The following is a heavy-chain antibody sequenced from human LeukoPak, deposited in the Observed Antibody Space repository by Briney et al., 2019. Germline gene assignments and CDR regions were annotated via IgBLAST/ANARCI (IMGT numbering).Heavy chain of an antibody. CDR1: GLTFSSYW. V-gene: IGHV3-7*01. Sequence: PGGSLRLSCAASGLTFSSYWMSWVRQAPGKGLEWVANIKQDGSEKYYVDSVKGRFTISRDNAKNSLYLQMNSLRAEDTAVYYCARDQSPMVVAAKVYWGQGTLVTVSS. J-gene: IGHJ4*02. CDR2: IKQDGSEK. D-gene: IGHD2-15*01. CDR3: ARDQSPMVVAAKVY.